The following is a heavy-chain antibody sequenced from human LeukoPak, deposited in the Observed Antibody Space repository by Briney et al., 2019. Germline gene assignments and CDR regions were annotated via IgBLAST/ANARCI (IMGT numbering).Heavy chain of an antibody. CDR2: INPNSGGT. Sequence: ASVNVSCKASGYTFTGYYMHWVRQAPGQGLEWMGWINPNSGGTNYAQKFQGRVTMTRDTSISTAYMELSRLRSDDTAVYYCARVRSMGYDAFDIWGQGTMVTVSS. CDR1: GYTFTGYY. J-gene: IGHJ3*02. CDR3: ARVRSMGYDAFDI. V-gene: IGHV1-2*02. D-gene: IGHD5-12*01.